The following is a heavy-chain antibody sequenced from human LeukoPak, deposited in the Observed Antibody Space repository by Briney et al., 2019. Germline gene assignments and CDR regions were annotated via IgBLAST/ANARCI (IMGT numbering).Heavy chain of an antibody. Sequence: ASVKVSCKASAGSFSSYAISWVRQAPGQGLEWVGAVIPIFGTANYAQRFQGRVTIAADESTSTAYMELSSRRSEDTAVYYCETYTIFGVADHDAFDMWVEGAVVTVYS. CDR2: VIPIFGTA. CDR1: AGSFSSYA. CDR3: ETYTIFGVADHDAFDM. J-gene: IGHJ3*02. V-gene: IGHV1-69*13. D-gene: IGHD3-3*01.